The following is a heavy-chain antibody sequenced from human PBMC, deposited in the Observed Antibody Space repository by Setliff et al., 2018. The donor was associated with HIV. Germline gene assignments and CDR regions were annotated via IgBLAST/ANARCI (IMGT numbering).Heavy chain of an antibody. D-gene: IGHD3-22*01. CDR2: IYYRGAT. CDR3: ARPYDSLYG. CDR1: GGSISNSDFY. V-gene: IGHV4-39*01. J-gene: IGHJ4*02. Sequence: SETLSLTCTVSGGSISNSDFYWGWIRQSPGKGLEWIGSIYYRGATYYNPTLRSRVTISADTSKNQFYLKLTSVTAADTAIYYCARPYDSLYGWGQGVLVTVSS.